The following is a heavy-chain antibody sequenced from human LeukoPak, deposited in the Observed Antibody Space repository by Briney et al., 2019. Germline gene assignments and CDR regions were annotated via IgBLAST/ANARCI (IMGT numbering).Heavy chain of an antibody. CDR1: GYTFIGYY. CDR2: INPNSGGT. Sequence: GASVKVSCKASGYTFIGYYMHWVRQAPGQGLEWMGWINPNSGGTNYAQKFQGRVTMTRDTSISTAYMELSRLRSDDTAVYYCARDPAGRRYCSSTSCRASLFDPWGQGTLVTVSS. J-gene: IGHJ5*02. V-gene: IGHV1-2*02. CDR3: ARDPAGRRYCSSTSCRASLFDP. D-gene: IGHD2-2*01.